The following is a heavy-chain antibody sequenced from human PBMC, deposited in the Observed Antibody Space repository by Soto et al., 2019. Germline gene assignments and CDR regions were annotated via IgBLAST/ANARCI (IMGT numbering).Heavy chain of an antibody. D-gene: IGHD3-10*01. V-gene: IGHV3-74*02. CDR1: GFSFSSYW. CDR3: ASDLSGRADV. Sequence: EVQLVESGAGLVRPGGSLRLSCAASGFSFSSYWMHWVRQVPGKGLVWVARMNEDGGTTDYADSVKGRFTISRDNAKNTVYLQMNSLRVEDTAVYYCASDLSGRADVWGQGTTVTVSS. J-gene: IGHJ6*02. CDR2: MNEDGGTT.